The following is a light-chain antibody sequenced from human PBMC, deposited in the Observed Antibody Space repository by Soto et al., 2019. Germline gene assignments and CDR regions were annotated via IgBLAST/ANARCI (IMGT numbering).Light chain of an antibody. J-gene: IGKJ1*01. CDR3: QQYNNWWT. CDR1: QSISNN. V-gene: IGKV3-15*01. CDR2: GAS. Sequence: EIVMTQAPATLSVSPGERATLSCRASQSISNNLAWYHQRPGQAPRLLIYGASTRATGIPARFSGSGSGTEFTLTISSLQSEDFAVYYCQQYNNWWTFGQGTRVEIK.